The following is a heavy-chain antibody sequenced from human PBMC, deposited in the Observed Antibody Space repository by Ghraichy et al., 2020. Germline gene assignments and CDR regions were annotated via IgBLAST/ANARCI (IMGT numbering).Heavy chain of an antibody. CDR3: ARGLRDGYTYYYYGMDV. CDR1: GFTFSSYW. Sequence: GGSLRLSCAASGFTFSSYWMSWVRQAPGKGLEWVANIKQDGSEKYYVDSVKGRFTISRDNAKNSLYLQMNSLRAEDTAVYYCARGLRDGYTYYYYGMDVWGQGTTVTVSS. D-gene: IGHD5-24*01. J-gene: IGHJ6*02. V-gene: IGHV3-7*01. CDR2: IKQDGSEK.